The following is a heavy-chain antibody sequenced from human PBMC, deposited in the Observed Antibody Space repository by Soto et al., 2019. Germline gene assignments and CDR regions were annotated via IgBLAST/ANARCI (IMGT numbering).Heavy chain of an antibody. Sequence: QVQLVQSGAEVKKPGSSVKVSCKASGGTFSSYAISWVRQAPGQGLEWVGGIIPIFGTANYAQKFQGRVTITADESTSTGYMELSSLRSEDTAVYYCARQHDYDILTGYFDYWGQGTLVTVSS. D-gene: IGHD3-9*01. V-gene: IGHV1-69*01. CDR1: GGTFSSYA. CDR3: ARQHDYDILTGYFDY. CDR2: IIPIFGTA. J-gene: IGHJ4*02.